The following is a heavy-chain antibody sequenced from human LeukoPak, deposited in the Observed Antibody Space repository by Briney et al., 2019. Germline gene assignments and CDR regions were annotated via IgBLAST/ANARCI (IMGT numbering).Heavy chain of an antibody. CDR1: GGTFSSYT. J-gene: IGHJ5*02. CDR3: ARSAEVVTAAITTTLGWFDP. D-gene: IGHD2-2*01. Sequence: SVTLSCKSSGGTFSSYTISWVRHPPAQGLGWMGRIIPILGIANYAQTFQGRVTITADKSTSTAYMELGRLRSEDTAVYYCARSAEVVTAAITTTLGWFDPWGQGTLVTVSS. V-gene: IGHV1-69*02. CDR2: IIPILGIA.